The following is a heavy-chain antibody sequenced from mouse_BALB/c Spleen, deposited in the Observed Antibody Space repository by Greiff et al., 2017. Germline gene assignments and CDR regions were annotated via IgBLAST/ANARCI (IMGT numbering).Heavy chain of an antibody. V-gene: IGHV14-3*02. Sequence: EVKLQQSGAELVKPGASVKLSCTASGFNIKDTYMHWVKQRPEQGLEWIGRIDPANGNTKYDPKFQGKATITADTSSNTAYLQLSSLTSEDTAVYYCALTTVVGAMDYWGQGTSVTVSS. CDR2: IDPANGNT. J-gene: IGHJ4*01. CDR3: ALTTVVGAMDY. CDR1: GFNIKDTY. D-gene: IGHD1-1*01.